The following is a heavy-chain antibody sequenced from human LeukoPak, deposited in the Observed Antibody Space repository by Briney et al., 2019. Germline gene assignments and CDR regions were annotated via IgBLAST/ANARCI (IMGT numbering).Heavy chain of an antibody. J-gene: IGHJ5*02. CDR1: GGSISSYY. D-gene: IGHD3-22*01. V-gene: IGHV4-59*01. CDR2: IYYSGST. CDR3: ARDIGSSGLDNWFDP. Sequence: PSETPSLTCTVSGGSISSYYWSWIRQPPGKGLEWIGYIYYSGSTNYNPSLKSRVTISVDTSKNQFSLKLSSVTAADTAVYYCARDIGSSGLDNWFDPWGQGTLVTVSS.